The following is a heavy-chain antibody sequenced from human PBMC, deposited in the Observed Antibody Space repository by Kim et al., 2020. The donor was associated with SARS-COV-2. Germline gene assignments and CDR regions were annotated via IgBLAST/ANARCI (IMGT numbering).Heavy chain of an antibody. Sequence: GGSLRLSCAASGFTVSSNYMSWVRQAPGKGLEWVSVIYSGGSTYYADSVKGRFTISRDNSKNTLYLQMNSLRAEDTAVYYCARGGGAAAGTDYYGMDVWGQGTTVTVSS. CDR3: ARGGGAAAGTDYYGMDV. CDR2: IYSGGST. CDR1: GFTVSSNY. V-gene: IGHV3-53*01. J-gene: IGHJ6*02. D-gene: IGHD6-13*01.